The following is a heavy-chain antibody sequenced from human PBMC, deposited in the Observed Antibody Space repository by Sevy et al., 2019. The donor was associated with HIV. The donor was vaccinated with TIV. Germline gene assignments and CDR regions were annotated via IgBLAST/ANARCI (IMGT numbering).Heavy chain of an antibody. J-gene: IGHJ4*02. CDR2: IRYDGSNK. CDR3: AKDSRPIAVAGYFDY. V-gene: IGHV3-30*02. CDR1: GFTFSSYG. Sequence: GGSLRLSCAASGFTFSSYGMHWVRQAPGKGLEWVAFIRYDGSNKYYADSVKGRFTISRDNSKNTLYLQMNSLRAEDTAVFYCAKDSRPIAVAGYFDYWGQGTLVTVSS. D-gene: IGHD6-19*01.